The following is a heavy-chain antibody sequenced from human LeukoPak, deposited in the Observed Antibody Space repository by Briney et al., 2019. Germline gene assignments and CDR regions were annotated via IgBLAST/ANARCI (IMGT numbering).Heavy chain of an antibody. Sequence: GESLKISCKGSGYSFTSYWIGWVRQMPGKGLEWMGIIYPGDSDTRYSPSFQGQVTISAGKSISTAYLQWSSLKASDTAMYYCARGVLWFGELFGHWGQGTLVTVSS. V-gene: IGHV5-51*01. CDR2: IYPGDSDT. D-gene: IGHD3-10*01. CDR1: GYSFTSYW. CDR3: ARGVLWFGELFGH. J-gene: IGHJ4*02.